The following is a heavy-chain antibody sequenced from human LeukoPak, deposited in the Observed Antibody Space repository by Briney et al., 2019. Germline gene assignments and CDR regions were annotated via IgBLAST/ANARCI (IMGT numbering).Heavy chain of an antibody. CDR3: ARDGVRDGLYFDR. D-gene: IGHD5-24*01. J-gene: IGHJ4*02. CDR1: GFTFSSYW. V-gene: IGHV3-7*01. Sequence: GGSLRLSCAASGFTFSSYWMNWVRQAPGKGLEWVASINQDGSEKYYLDSVKGRFTITRDNAKNSLYLQMNSLRDEDTAVYSCARDGVRDGLYFDRWGQGTLVTVSS. CDR2: INQDGSEK.